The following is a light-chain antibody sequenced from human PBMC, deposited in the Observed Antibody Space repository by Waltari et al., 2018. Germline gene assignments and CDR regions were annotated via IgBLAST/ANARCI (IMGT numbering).Light chain of an antibody. Sequence: EIVLTQSPATLSLSPGQRATLSCRASQSISSYLAWYQQKPGQAPRLLIYDTSNRATGIPARFSGSGSGTDFTLTISRLEPEDFAGYFCQQRNAWPLTFGQGTKVEIK. J-gene: IGKJ1*01. CDR3: QQRNAWPLT. CDR2: DTS. CDR1: QSISSY. V-gene: IGKV3-11*01.